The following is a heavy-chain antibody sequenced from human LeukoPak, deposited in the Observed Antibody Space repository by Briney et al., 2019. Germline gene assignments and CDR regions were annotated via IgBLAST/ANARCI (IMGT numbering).Heavy chain of an antibody. D-gene: IGHD3-10*01. CDR1: GHSISSGYY. CDR2: IYHSGST. V-gene: IGHV4-38-2*02. J-gene: IGHJ4*02. CDR3: ARDDSGSFDY. Sequence: SETLSLTCDVSGHSISSGYYWGWIRQPPGKGLEWIGSIYHSGSTYYKPSLKSRVTISVDTSKNQFSLKLSSVTAADTALYYCARDDSGSFDYWGQGTLVTVSS.